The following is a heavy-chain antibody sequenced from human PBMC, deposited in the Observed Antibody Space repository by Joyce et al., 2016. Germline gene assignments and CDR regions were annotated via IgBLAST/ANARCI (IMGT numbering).Heavy chain of an antibody. D-gene: IGHD1-1*01. CDR3: ARDLERHDAFDI. J-gene: IGHJ3*02. CDR2: VSYSGSA. Sequence: QVHLQESGPGLLKPSETLSLTCTVSAGSISSSYWSWIRPPPGKGLEWLGYVSYSGSAKYKPSLKSRVTMSVDASKNQLSLKLRSVIAADSAVYYCARDLERHDAFDIWGQGTLVTVSS. CDR1: AGSISSSY. V-gene: IGHV4-59*01.